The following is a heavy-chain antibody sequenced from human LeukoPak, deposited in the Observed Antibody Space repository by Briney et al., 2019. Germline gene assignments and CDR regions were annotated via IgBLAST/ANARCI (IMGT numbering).Heavy chain of an antibody. CDR2: INHGGDT. V-gene: IGHV4-34*01. J-gene: IGHJ6*03. D-gene: IGHD3-10*01. CDR3: ARTTVLLWFGELSPPGYMDV. Sequence: SETLSLTCSVYGGSFSGHYWSWIRQPPGKGLEWIGEINHGGDTNYNPSLKSRVTISVDTSKNQFSLKLSSVTAADTAVYYCARTTVLLWFGELSPPGYMDVWGKGTTVTISS. CDR1: GGSFSGHY.